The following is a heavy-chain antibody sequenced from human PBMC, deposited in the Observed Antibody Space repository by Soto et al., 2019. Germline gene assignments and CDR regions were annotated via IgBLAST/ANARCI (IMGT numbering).Heavy chain of an antibody. Sequence: GGSLRLSCAASGFTFSSYSMSWVRQAPGKGLEWASYISSSSSTIYYADSVKGRFTISRDNAKNSLYLQMNSLRDEDTAVYYCARDHRHDFWSGYYRPNYYYGMDVWGQGTTVTVSS. V-gene: IGHV3-48*02. J-gene: IGHJ6*02. D-gene: IGHD3-3*01. CDR3: ARDHRHDFWSGYYRPNYYYGMDV. CDR1: GFTFSSYS. CDR2: ISSSSSTI.